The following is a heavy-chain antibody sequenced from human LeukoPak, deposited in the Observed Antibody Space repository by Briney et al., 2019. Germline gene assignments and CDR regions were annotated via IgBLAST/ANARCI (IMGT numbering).Heavy chain of an antibody. CDR1: GYTFTGYY. V-gene: IGHV1-2*06. D-gene: IGHD5-18*01. CDR2: IDPNSGGT. CDR3: AREEERYSYGYYYYYGMDV. Sequence: ASAKVSCKASGYTFTGYYMHWVRQAPGQGLEWMGRIDPNSGGTNYAQKFQGRVTMTRDTSISTAYMELSRLRSDDTAVYYCAREEERYSYGYYYYYGMDVWGQGTTVTVSS. J-gene: IGHJ6*02.